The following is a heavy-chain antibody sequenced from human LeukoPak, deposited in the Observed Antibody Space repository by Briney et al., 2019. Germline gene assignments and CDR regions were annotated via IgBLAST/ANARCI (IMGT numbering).Heavy chain of an antibody. V-gene: IGHV4-4*07. CDR3: ARDMVLEDYKFVDVVTAILGGGWFDP. CDR1: TCSISSYY. CDR2: IHTSGST. J-gene: IGHJ5*02. D-gene: IGHD2-21*02. Sequence: PSETLSLTCTVYTCSISSYYWRWNRPRDGKGREWIVRIHTSGSTYYHPSLKSRVTISVDKSKNQFSLKLSSVTAADTAVYYCARDMVLEDYKFVDVVTAILGGGWFDPWGQGTLVTVSS.